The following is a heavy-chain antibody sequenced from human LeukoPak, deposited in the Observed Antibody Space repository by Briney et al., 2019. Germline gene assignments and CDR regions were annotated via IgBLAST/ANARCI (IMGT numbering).Heavy chain of an antibody. Sequence: GGSLRLSCAVSGFTFSSYWMHWVRQAPGKGLVWVSHINSDGSTTNYAVSVKGRFTISRDNAKNTLFLQMNSLRVEDTAVYYCARDVSGRDDFWGQGTLVTVSS. J-gene: IGHJ4*02. CDR1: GFTFSSYW. D-gene: IGHD6-25*01. CDR3: ARDVSGRDDF. CDR2: INSDGSTT. V-gene: IGHV3-74*01.